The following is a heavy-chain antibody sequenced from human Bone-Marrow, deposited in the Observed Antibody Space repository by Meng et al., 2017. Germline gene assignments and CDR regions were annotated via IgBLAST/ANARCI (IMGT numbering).Heavy chain of an antibody. CDR3: ARKGKDAYNIYYFDY. J-gene: IGHJ4*02. D-gene: IGHD5-24*01. V-gene: IGHV5-51*01. CDR2: ISPGNTDT. CDR1: GYSFTSYW. Sequence: GESLITSWKGSGYSFTSYWIGWVRHMPGKGLEWMGIISPGNTDTRYRPSFQGQVTISADKSITTAYLQWSSLEASDTARYYCARKGKDAYNIYYFDYWGQGTLVTVSS.